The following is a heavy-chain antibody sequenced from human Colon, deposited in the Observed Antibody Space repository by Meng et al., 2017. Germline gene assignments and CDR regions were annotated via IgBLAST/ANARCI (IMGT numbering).Heavy chain of an antibody. V-gene: IGHV3-20*04. D-gene: IGHD6-19*01. CDR2: INWNGGNT. Sequence: GESLKISCAASGFTFDDYGMGWVRQVPGKGLEWVSGINWNGGNTEYADSVKGRFTISRDNAKNSLYLQMNSLRAGDTAVYYCARAQSPRLVPSDTYYYYGMDVWGQGNTVTVYS. J-gene: IGHJ6*01. CDR1: GFTFDDYG. CDR3: ARAQSPRLVPSDTYYYYGMDV.